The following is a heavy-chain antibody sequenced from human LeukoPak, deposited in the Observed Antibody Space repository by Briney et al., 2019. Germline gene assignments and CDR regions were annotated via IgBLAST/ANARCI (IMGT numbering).Heavy chain of an antibody. V-gene: IGHV3-23*01. CDR2: ISGSGGST. Sequence: PGGSLRLSCAASGFTFSSYAMSWVRQAPGKGLEWVSAISGSGGSTYYADSVKGRFTISRDNSKNTLYLQMNSLRAEDTAVYYRAKVVRYVIVVVITSHYYFDYWGQGTLVTVSS. J-gene: IGHJ4*02. CDR1: GFTFSSYA. D-gene: IGHD3-22*01. CDR3: AKVVRYVIVVVITSHYYFDY.